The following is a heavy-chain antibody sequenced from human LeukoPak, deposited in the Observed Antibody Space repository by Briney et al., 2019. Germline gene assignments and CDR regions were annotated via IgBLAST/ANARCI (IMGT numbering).Heavy chain of an antibody. Sequence: GGSLRLSCAASGFTFSYAWMSWVRQAPGKGLEWVSFIYSDNTHYSDSVKGRFTISRDNSKNTLYLQMNSLRVEDTAVYYCASQSYARFDPWGQGTLVTVSS. CDR1: GFTFSYAW. CDR2: IYSDNT. V-gene: IGHV3-66*04. J-gene: IGHJ5*02. D-gene: IGHD3-16*01. CDR3: ASQSYARFDP.